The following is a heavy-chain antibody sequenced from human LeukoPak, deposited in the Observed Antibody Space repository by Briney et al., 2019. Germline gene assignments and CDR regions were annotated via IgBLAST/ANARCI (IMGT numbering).Heavy chain of an antibody. CDR2: ISSNGGST. J-gene: IGHJ4*02. V-gene: IGHV3-64*01. CDR1: GFTFSSYA. Sequence: GGSLRLSCAASGFTFSSYAMHWVCQAPGKGLEYVSAISSNGGSTYYANSVKGRFTISRDNSKNTLYLQMGSLRAEDMAVYYCARGDGYGPFDYWGQGTLVTVSS. CDR3: ARGDGYGPFDY. D-gene: IGHD4-17*01.